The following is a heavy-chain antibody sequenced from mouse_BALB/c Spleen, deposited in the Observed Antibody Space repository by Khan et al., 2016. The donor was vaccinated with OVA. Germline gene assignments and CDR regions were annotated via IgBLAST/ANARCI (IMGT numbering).Heavy chain of an antibody. CDR1: GYTFTNYW. CDR2: IDPYDSET. V-gene: IGHV1-52*01. CDR3: ARNPFAY. Sequence: QVQLKQSGAELVRPGASVKLSCEASGYTFTNYWVNWIKQSPEQGLEWIGRIDPYDSETHYNQNFKDKAILTVDKSSSTAYMQRSSLTSEDSAVYFCARNPFAYWGQGTLVTVSA. J-gene: IGHJ3*01.